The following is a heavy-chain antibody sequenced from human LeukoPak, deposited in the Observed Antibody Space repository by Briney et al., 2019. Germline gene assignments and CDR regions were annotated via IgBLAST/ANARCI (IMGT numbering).Heavy chain of an antibody. CDR3: ARNRPGTHRDFDY. V-gene: IGHV1-18*04. Sequence: ASVKVSCKASGYTFTSYYMHWVRQAPGQGLEWMGWISAYNGNTNYAQKLQGRVTMTTDTSTSTAYMELRSLRSDDTAVYYCARNRPGTHRDFDYWGQGTLVTVSS. D-gene: IGHD1-7*01. J-gene: IGHJ4*02. CDR1: GYTFTSYY. CDR2: ISAYNGNT.